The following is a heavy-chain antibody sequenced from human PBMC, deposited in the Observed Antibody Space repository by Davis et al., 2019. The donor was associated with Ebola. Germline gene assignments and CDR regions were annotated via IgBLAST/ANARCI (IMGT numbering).Heavy chain of an antibody. J-gene: IGHJ5*02. CDR3: AREAGKLSSSVDWFDP. D-gene: IGHD6-6*01. CDR1: GFTFSRHT. CDR2: ISSNAYYI. Sequence: PGGSLRLSCAASGFTFSRHTMNWVRQAPGKGLEWVSSISSNAYYIYYADSVEGRFTISRDNAKSSLYLQMSSRTAEDTAVYYCAREAGKLSSSVDWFDPWGQGTLVTVSS. V-gene: IGHV3-21*01.